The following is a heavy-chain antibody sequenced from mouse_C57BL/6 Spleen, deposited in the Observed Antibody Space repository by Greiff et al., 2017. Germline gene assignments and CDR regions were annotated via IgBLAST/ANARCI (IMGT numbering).Heavy chain of an antibody. D-gene: IGHD1-1*01. V-gene: IGHV5-4*01. Sequence: VQLKESGGGLVKPGGSLKLSCAASGFTFSSYAMSWVRQTPEKRLEWVATISDGGSYTYYPDNVKGRFTISRDNAKNNLYLQMSHLKSEDTAMYYCARDGDYYGSSYVDYWGQGTLVTVSA. CDR2: ISDGGSYT. CDR1: GFTFSSYA. CDR3: ARDGDYYGSSYVDY. J-gene: IGHJ3*01.